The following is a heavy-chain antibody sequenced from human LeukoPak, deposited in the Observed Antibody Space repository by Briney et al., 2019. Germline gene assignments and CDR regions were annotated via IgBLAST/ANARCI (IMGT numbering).Heavy chain of an antibody. CDR2: IIPIFGTA. V-gene: IGHV1-69*06. CDR1: GGTFSSYA. CDR3: ARDYYDSSGPAY. D-gene: IGHD3-22*01. Sequence: ASVKLSCKASGGTFSSYAISWVRQAPGQGLEWMGRIIPIFGTANYAQKFQGRVTITADKSTSTAYMELSSLRSEDTAVYYCARDYYDSSGPAYWGQGTLVTVSS. J-gene: IGHJ4*02.